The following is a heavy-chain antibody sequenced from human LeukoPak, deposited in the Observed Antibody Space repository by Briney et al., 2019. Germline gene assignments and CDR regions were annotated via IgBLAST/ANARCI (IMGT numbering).Heavy chain of an antibody. CDR3: ARETLRGVYFDY. V-gene: IGHV4-59*01. CDR2: IYYSGST. J-gene: IGHJ4*02. CDR1: GGSISSYY. D-gene: IGHD3-10*01. Sequence: TSETLSLTCSVSGGSISSYYWSWIRQPPGKGLEWIGYIYYSGSTNYNPSLKSRVTISVDTSKNQFSLKLSSVTAADTAVYYCARETLRGVYFDYWGQGTLVTVSS.